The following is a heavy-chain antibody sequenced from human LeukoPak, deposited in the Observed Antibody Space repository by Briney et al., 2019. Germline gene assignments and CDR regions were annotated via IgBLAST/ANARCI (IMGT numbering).Heavy chain of an antibody. V-gene: IGHV3-21*01. CDR2: ISSSSSYI. D-gene: IGHD5-12*01. J-gene: IGHJ4*02. CDR1: GFTFSSYT. CDR3: AREGYDSGLGNDY. Sequence: GGSLRLSCAASGFTFSSYTMNWVRQAPGKGLEGVSSISSSSSYIYYADSVKGRFTISRDNAKNSLYLQMNSLRAEDTAVYYCAREGYDSGLGNDYWGQGTLVTVSS.